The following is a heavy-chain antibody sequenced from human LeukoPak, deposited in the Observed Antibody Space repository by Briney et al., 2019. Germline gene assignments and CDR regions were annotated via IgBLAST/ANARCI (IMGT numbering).Heavy chain of an antibody. J-gene: IGHJ1*01. CDR3: ATRGYNSEYFQH. CDR2: IYYSGST. CDR1: GGSISSYY. Sequence: SETLSLTCTVSGGSISSYYWSWIRQPPGKGLEWIGYIYYSGSTNYNPSLKSRVTISVDTSKNQFSLKLSAVTAADTAVYYGATRGYNSEYFQHWGQGTLVTVSS. V-gene: IGHV4-59*08. D-gene: IGHD5-12*01.